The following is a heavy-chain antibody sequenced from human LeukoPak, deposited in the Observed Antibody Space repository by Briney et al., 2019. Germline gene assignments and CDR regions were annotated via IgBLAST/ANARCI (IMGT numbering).Heavy chain of an antibody. Sequence: GGSLRLSCVASGFPFSSYWMTWVRQAPGKGLEWVASINHNGNVNYYVDSVKGRFTISRDNAKNSLYLQMSNLRAEDTAVYFCARGGGLDVWGQGATVTVSS. CDR2: INHNGNVN. CDR3: ARGGGLDV. J-gene: IGHJ6*02. CDR1: GFPFSSYW. V-gene: IGHV3-7*03. D-gene: IGHD3-16*01.